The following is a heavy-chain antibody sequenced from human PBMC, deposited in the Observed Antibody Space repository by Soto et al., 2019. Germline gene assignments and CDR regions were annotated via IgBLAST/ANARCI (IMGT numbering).Heavy chain of an antibody. CDR1: GGSISSSSYY. D-gene: IGHD2-2*01. V-gene: IGHV4-39*01. CDR3: AGQDIVVVFDI. J-gene: IGHJ3*02. CDR2: IYYSGST. Sequence: SETLSLTCTVSGGSISSSSYYWGWIRQPPGKGLEWIGNIYYSGSTYYNPSLKSRVTISVDTSKNQFSLKLSSVTAADTAVYYCAGQDIVVVFDIWGQGTMVTVS.